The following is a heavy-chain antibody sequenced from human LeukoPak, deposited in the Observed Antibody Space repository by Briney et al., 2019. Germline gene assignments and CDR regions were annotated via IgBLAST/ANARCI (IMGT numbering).Heavy chain of an antibody. Sequence: ASVKVSCKVSGYTLTELSMHWVRQAPGKGLEWMGGFDPGDGETIYAQKFQGRVTMTEDTSTDTAYMELSSLRSEDTAVYYCATNLVWGIAAAGTDTWGQGTLVTVSS. CDR3: ATNLVWGIAAAGTDT. D-gene: IGHD6-13*01. CDR1: GYTLTELS. CDR2: FDPGDGET. V-gene: IGHV1-24*01. J-gene: IGHJ5*02.